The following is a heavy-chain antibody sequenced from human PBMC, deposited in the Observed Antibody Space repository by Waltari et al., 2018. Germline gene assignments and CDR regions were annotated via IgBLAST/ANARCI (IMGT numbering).Heavy chain of an antibody. CDR3: TTDSGVVQNWFNP. J-gene: IGHJ5*02. V-gene: IGHV3-15*01. Sequence: EMQLVESGGGLVKPGGSLRLSCAASGFTFSNAWMSWVRQAPGRGLEWVCRIKSKTHCGTTDYAAPVKGRFTISRDDSKSTVDLQMDSLKTEDTAVYYCTTDSGVVQNWFNPWGPGTLVTVSS. D-gene: IGHD3-3*01. CDR2: IKSKTHCGTT. CDR1: GFTFSNAW.